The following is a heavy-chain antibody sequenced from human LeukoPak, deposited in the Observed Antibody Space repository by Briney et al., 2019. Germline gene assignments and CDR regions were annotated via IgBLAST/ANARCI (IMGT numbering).Heavy chain of an antibody. J-gene: IGHJ5*02. CDR1: GGSISSSSYC. Sequence: SETLSLTCTVSGGSISSSSYCWGWIRQPRGKGLEWIGSSYYSGSTYYYPSLKSRVTISVDTTKNQFPLKLSSVTAADTAVYYCASLPFSYGSGSYESWGQGNLVTVSS. CDR3: ASLPFSYGSGSYES. CDR2: SYYSGST. D-gene: IGHD3-10*01. V-gene: IGHV4-39*01.